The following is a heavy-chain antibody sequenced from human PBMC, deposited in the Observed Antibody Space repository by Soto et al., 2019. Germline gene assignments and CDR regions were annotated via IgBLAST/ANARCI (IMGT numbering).Heavy chain of an antibody. V-gene: IGHV4-4*07. D-gene: IGHD3-16*01. J-gene: IGHJ5*02. CDR1: GGSITGHY. CDR2: IYTTGTT. CDR3: ARTKVRALTAGESDP. Sequence: PSETLSLTCTVSGGSITGHYWSWIRQPAGKGLEWIGRIYTTGTTNYNPSLKSRVTMSVDTSKNQISLNLTSVTAADTAVYYCARTKVRALTAGESDPWGQGTQVTVSS.